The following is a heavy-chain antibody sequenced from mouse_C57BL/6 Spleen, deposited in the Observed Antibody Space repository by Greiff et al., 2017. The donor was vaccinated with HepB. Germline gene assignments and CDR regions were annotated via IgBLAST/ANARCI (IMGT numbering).Heavy chain of an antibody. V-gene: IGHV1-15*01. CDR2: IDPETGGT. Sequence: QVTLKESGAELVRPGASVTLSCKASGYTFTDYEMHWVKQTPVHGLEWIGAIDPETGGTAYNQKFKGKAILTADKSSSTAYMELRSLTSEDSAVYYCTSLNWEFAYWGQGTLVTVSA. CDR3: TSLNWEFAY. J-gene: IGHJ3*01. CDR1: GYTFTDYE. D-gene: IGHD4-1*01.